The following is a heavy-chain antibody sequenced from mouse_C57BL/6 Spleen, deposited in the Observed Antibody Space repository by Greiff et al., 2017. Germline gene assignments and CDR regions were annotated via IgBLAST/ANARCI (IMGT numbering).Heavy chain of an antibody. D-gene: IGHD2-1*01. Sequence: DVKLVESGGGLVKPGGSLKLSCAASGFTFSDYGMHWVRQAPEKGLEWVAYISSGSSTIYYADTVKGRFTISRDNAKNTLFLQMTSLRSEDTAMYYCARGRGYYGNYEFAYWGQGTLVTVSA. CDR3: ARGRGYYGNYEFAY. CDR1: GFTFSDYG. CDR2: ISSGSSTI. J-gene: IGHJ3*01. V-gene: IGHV5-17*01.